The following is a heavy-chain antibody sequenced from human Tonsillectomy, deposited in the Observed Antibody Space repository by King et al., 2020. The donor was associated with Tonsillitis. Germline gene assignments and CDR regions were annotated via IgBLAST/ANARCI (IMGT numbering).Heavy chain of an antibody. D-gene: IGHD6-13*01. CDR1: GFTFRSYA. J-gene: IGHJ4*02. CDR3: AKESGTAAAGSFDS. V-gene: IGHV3-30*18. CDR2: VSNDGSTK. Sequence: VQLVESGGGVVQPGRSLRLSCAASGFTFRSYAMHWVRQAPGKGLDWVAVVSNDGSTKFYAGSVKGRFTISRDNSKNTLHLQMNSLSAEDTAVDYCAKESGTAAAGSFDSWGRGTLVAVSS.